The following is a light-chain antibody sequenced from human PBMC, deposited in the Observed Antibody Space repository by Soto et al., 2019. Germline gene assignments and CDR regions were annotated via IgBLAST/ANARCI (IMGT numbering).Light chain of an antibody. V-gene: IGLV1-40*01. Sequence: QSVLTQPPSVSGAPGQRVTISCTGSSSSIGAGFDVHWYQHLPGAAPKLLIYGNNNRPSGVPYRFSGSKSDTSASLAITGLQADDEAEYYCQSSDSRLSGPVFGGGTQLTVL. CDR2: GNN. CDR3: QSSDSRLSGPV. CDR1: SSSIGAGFD. J-gene: IGLJ3*02.